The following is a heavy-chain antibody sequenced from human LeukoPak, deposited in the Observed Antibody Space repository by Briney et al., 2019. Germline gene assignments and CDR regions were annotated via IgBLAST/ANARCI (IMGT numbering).Heavy chain of an antibody. CDR2: ISADGST. CDR3: ARAAARTANFDP. Sequence: SETLSLTCTVSGGSINSYYWNGIRQPAGKGLEWVGRISADGSTNCNPSLKSRVTISVDKSKNQFSLKLSSVTAADTAVYVCARAAARTANFDPWGQGTLVTVSS. J-gene: IGHJ5*02. D-gene: IGHD2-15*01. V-gene: IGHV4-4*07. CDR1: GGSINSYY.